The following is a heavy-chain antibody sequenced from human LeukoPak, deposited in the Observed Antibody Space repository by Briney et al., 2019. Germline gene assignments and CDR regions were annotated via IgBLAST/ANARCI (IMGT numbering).Heavy chain of an antibody. J-gene: IGHJ3*02. CDR3: ARGSYPLNYYDSSVRGGDAFDI. CDR1: GFTFSNYW. D-gene: IGHD3-22*01. V-gene: IGHV3-74*01. Sequence: SGGSLRLSCAASGFTFSNYWMHWVRQAPGKGLVWVSRINTDGSRITYADSVKGRFTISRDNAMNTVYLQMNSLRAEDTAVYYCARGSYPLNYYDSSVRGGDAFDIWGQGTMVTVSS. CDR2: INTDGSRI.